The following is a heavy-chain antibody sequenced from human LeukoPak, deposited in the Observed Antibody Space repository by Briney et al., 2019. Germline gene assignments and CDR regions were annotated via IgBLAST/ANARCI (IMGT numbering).Heavy chain of an antibody. J-gene: IGHJ4*02. V-gene: IGHV3-48*04. CDR1: GFTFSSYS. CDR3: ASRLGAKGY. Sequence: PGGSLRLSCAASGFTFSSYSMNWVRQAPGKGLEWVSYISSSNNTIYYADSVKGRFTISRDNAENSLYLQMNSLRAEDTAVYYCASRLGAKGYWGQGTLVTVSS. D-gene: IGHD1-26*01. CDR2: ISSSNNTI.